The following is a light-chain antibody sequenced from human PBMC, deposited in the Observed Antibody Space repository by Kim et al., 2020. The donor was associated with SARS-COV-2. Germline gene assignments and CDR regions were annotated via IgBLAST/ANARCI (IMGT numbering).Light chain of an antibody. J-gene: IGLJ1*01. CDR3: SSYTSSSTYV. Sequence: QSALTQPASVSGSPGQSITISCTGTSSDVGGYNYVSGYQQHPGKAPKLMIYDVSKRPSGVSNRFSGSKSGNTASLTISGLQAEDEADYYCSSYTSSSTYVFGTGTKVTVL. CDR2: DVS. V-gene: IGLV2-14*01. CDR1: SSDVGGYNY.